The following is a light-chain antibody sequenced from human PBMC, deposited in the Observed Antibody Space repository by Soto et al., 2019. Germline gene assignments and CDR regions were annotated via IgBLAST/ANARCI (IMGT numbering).Light chain of an antibody. CDR3: QQHGSSLFT. Sequence: EIVLTQSPGTLSLSPGERATLSCRASQSVSSNYLAWYQQKPGQPPRLLIYGASSRATGIPDRFSGSGSGTDFTLTISRLEPEDFAVYYCQQHGSSLFTFGPGTKVDTK. J-gene: IGKJ3*01. CDR2: GAS. V-gene: IGKV3-20*01. CDR1: QSVSSNY.